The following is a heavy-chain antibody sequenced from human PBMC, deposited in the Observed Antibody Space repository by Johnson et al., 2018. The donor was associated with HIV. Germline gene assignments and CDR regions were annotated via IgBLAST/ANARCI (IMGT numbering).Heavy chain of an antibody. V-gene: IGHV3-20*04. Sequence: VQLVESGGGVVRPGGSLRLSCAAFGFTFDDYGMSWVRQAPEKGLEWVSGISWNSGSVGYADSVKGRFTISRDNAKNSLYLQVHSLRVEDTAVYYCAREPRLLTDAFDIWGQGTMVTVSS. D-gene: IGHD5-18*01. CDR1: GFTFDDYG. CDR2: ISWNSGSV. J-gene: IGHJ3*02. CDR3: AREPRLLTDAFDI.